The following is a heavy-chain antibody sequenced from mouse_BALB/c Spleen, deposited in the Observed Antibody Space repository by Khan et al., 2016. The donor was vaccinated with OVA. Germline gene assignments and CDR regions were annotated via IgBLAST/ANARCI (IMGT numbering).Heavy chain of an antibody. CDR1: GYSITSGYF. CDR2: IRFDGSN. D-gene: IGHD3-1*01. CDR3: ARGGSSGPAWFTY. Sequence: EVQLQESGPGLVKPSQSLSLTCSVTGYSITSGYFWNWIRQFPGNELEWMGYIRFDGSNNYNPSLSNRISITRDTSKNHFFLKLNSVTPEDTSTYYCARGGSSGPAWFTYWGHGTLVTVSA. J-gene: IGHJ3*01. V-gene: IGHV3-6*02.